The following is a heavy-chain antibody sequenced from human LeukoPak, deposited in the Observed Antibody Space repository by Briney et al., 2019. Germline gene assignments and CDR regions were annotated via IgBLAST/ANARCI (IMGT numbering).Heavy chain of an antibody. CDR1: GFTFSSYA. CDR2: ISYDGSNK. CDR3: ARGYGDPLGFDY. V-gene: IGHV3-30*04. J-gene: IGHJ4*02. D-gene: IGHD4-17*01. Sequence: PGRSLRLSCAASGFTFSSYAMHWVRQAPGKGLEWVAVISYDGSNKYYADSVKGRFTISRDNSKNTLYLQMNSLRAEDMAVYYCARGYGDPLGFDYWGQGTLVTVSS.